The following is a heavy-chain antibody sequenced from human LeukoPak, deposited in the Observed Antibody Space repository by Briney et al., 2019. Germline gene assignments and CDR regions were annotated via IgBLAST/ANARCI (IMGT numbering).Heavy chain of an antibody. CDR2: IYYSGST. D-gene: IGHD4-23*01. CDR3: ARGADGGNSP. J-gene: IGHJ5*02. V-gene: IGHV4-59*01. CDR1: GGSISSYY. Sequence: PSETLSLTCTVPGGSISSYYWSWIRQPPGKGLGWIGYIYYSGSTNYNPSLKRRVTISVDTSNNQFSRNRSSVTAADTAVYYCARGADGGNSPWGQGTLVTVSS.